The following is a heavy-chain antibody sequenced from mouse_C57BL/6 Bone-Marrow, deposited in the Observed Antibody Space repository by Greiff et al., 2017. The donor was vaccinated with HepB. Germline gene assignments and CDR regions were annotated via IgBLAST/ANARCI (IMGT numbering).Heavy chain of an antibody. CDR1: GFNIKDYY. D-gene: IGHD1-1*01. J-gene: IGHJ3*01. CDR3: AGGDYYYGSRPWFAY. CDR2: IDPEDGET. V-gene: IGHV14-2*01. Sequence: EVQRVESGAELVKPGASVKLSCTASGFNIKDYYMHWVKQRPEQGLEWIGRIDPEDGETKYAPKFQGKATITADTSSNTAYLQLSSLTSEDTAVYYCAGGDYYYGSRPWFAYWGQGTLVTVSA.